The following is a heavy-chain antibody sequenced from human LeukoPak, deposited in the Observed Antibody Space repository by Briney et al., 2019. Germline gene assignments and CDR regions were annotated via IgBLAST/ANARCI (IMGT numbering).Heavy chain of an antibody. CDR3: ARVFLGYCASTCSALHFDP. CDR1: GASISSDYYY. V-gene: IGHV4-31*03. D-gene: IGHD2-2*01. Sequence: SQTLSLTCTVSGASISSDYYYWSWIRQPPGKGLEWFGSIYVTGNTYYNPSLKSRLTISVDTSKNQFSLRMNSVTAADTAVYYCARVFLGYCASTCSALHFDPWGQGTLVTVSS. J-gene: IGHJ5*02. CDR2: IYVTGNT.